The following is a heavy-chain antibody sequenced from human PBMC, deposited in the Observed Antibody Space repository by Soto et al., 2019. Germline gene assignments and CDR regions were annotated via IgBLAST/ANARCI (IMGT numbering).Heavy chain of an antibody. CDR3: ARQDNYYGSGSYYPVIYFDY. J-gene: IGHJ4*02. CDR2: IYYSGST. CDR1: GGSISSSSYY. D-gene: IGHD3-10*01. Sequence: LSLTCTVSGGSISSSSYYWGWIRQPPGKGLEWIGSIYYSGSTYYNPSLKSRVTISVDTSKNQFSLKLSSVTAADTAVYYCARQDNYYGSGSYYPVIYFDYWGQGTLVTVSS. V-gene: IGHV4-39*01.